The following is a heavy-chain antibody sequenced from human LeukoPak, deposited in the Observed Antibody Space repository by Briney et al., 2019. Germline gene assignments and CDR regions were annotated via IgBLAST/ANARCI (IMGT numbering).Heavy chain of an antibody. D-gene: IGHD3-22*01. V-gene: IGHV3-30*02. CDR2: IRYEGNEK. J-gene: IGHJ4*02. CDR1: GFTFNNYG. CDR3: AKDHHYYDSSGYYLLTDYFDY. Sequence: GGSLRLSCAASGFTFNNYGMHWVRQAPGKGLEWVAFIRYEGNEKYYADSVKGRFTISRDNSKNTLYLQMNSLRAEDTAVYYCAKDHHYYDSSGYYLLTDYFDYWGQGTLVTVSS.